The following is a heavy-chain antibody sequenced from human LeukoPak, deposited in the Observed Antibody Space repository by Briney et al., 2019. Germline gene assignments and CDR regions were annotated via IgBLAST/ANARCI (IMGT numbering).Heavy chain of an antibody. CDR3: ARVAPGWYYYDSRNYFDY. D-gene: IGHD3-22*01. Sequence: SGTLSLTCAVPGGSISSGGYAWSWIRQPPGKGLEWIGYIYHSGSTYYNPSLKSRVTISVDRSKNQFSLKLSSVTAADTAVYYCARVAPGWYYYDSRNYFDYWGQGTLVTVSS. V-gene: IGHV4-30-2*01. CDR2: IYHSGST. J-gene: IGHJ4*02. CDR1: GGSISSGGYA.